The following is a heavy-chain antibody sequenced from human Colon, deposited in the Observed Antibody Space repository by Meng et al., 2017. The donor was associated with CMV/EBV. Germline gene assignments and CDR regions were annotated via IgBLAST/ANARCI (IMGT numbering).Heavy chain of an antibody. D-gene: IGHD4-23*01. V-gene: IGHV4-59*01. Sequence: SETLSLTCTVSGGSISSYYWSWIRQPPGKGLEWIGYIYYSGSTNYNPSLKSRVTISVDTSKNQFSLSLSSVTAADTAVYYCARRSPPHNFGGKRGHYFDYWGQGTMVTVSS. CDR2: IYYSGST. CDR3: ARRSPPHNFGGKRGHYFDY. J-gene: IGHJ4*02. CDR1: GGSISSYY.